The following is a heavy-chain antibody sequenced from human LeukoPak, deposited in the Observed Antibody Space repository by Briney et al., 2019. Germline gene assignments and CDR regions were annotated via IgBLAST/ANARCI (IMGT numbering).Heavy chain of an antibody. CDR3: TTPPDYGGNSDY. V-gene: IGHV3-15*01. Sequence: GGSLRLSCAASGFTFSNAWMSWVRQAPGKGLEWVGRIKSKTDGGTTDYAAPVKGRFTISRDDSKNTLYLQMSSLKTEDTAVYYCTTPPDYGGNSDYWGQGTLVTVSS. J-gene: IGHJ4*02. CDR2: IKSKTDGGTT. D-gene: IGHD4-23*01. CDR1: GFTFSNAW.